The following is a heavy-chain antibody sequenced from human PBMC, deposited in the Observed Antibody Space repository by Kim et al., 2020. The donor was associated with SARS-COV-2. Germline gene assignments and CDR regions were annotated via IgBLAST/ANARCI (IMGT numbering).Heavy chain of an antibody. J-gene: IGHJ4*02. CDR1: GYTFTGYY. Sequence: ASVKVSCKASGYTFTGYYMHWVRQAPGQGLEWMGWINPNSGGTNYAQKFQGWVTMTRDTSISTAYMELSRLRSDDTAVYYCARGRITMVRGVDFDYWGQGTLVTVSS. CDR2: INPNSGGT. D-gene: IGHD3-10*01. V-gene: IGHV1-2*04. CDR3: ARGRITMVRGVDFDY.